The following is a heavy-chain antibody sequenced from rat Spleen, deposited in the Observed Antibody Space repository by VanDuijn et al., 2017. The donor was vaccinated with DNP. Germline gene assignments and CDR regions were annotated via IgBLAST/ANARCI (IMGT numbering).Heavy chain of an antibody. V-gene: IGHV5-22*01. CDR3: ARVNNNLYYGLDA. Sequence: EVQLVESGGGLVQPGRSLKLSCAASGFTFSDYYMAWVRQAPTKGLAWVAYISYDGGGSYYGDSVKGRFTISRDNAKNTLYLQMNSLRSEDTATYYCARVNNNLYYGLDAWGQGTSVTVSS. CDR2: ISYDGGGS. J-gene: IGHJ4*01. CDR1: GFTFSDYY. D-gene: IGHD1-10*01.